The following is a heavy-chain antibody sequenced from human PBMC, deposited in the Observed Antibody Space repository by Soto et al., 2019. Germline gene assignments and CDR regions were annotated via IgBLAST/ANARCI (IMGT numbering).Heavy chain of an antibody. V-gene: IGHV4-34*01. Sequence: SETLSLTCAVYGGGFRGYAWTWIRQHPGKGLEWIGEINHSGTINFNPSLKSRLTISLDTSKKHFSLKLSSVTDADTAAYYCARADRTLVTSYSLDVWGQGTTVTVSS. D-gene: IGHD2-21*02. J-gene: IGHJ6*02. CDR2: INHSGTI. CDR1: GGGFRGYA. CDR3: ARADRTLVTSYSLDV.